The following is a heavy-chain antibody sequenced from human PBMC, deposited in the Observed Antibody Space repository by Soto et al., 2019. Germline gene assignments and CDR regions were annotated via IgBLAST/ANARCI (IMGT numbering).Heavy chain of an antibody. CDR2: VNPILSMS. J-gene: IGHJ4*02. CDR1: GDTFSFYS. CDR3: GTSYGSGYRAFDY. V-gene: IGHV1-69*04. D-gene: IGHD3-10*01. Sequence: QVQLVQSGAEVKRPGSSVKVSCKASGDTFSFYSINWVRQAPGLGLEWMGRVNPILSMSNYAQRFQGRVTMSPDKSKSTAYMELSGLRSEDTAMYYCGTSYGSGYRAFDYWGQGALVTVSS.